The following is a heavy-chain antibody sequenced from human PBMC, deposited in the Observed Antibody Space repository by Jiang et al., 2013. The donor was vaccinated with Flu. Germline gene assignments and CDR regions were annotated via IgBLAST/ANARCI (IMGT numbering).Heavy chain of an antibody. CDR3: ARMAIDYSKDY. V-gene: IGHV2-70*04. J-gene: IGHJ4*02. CDR2: IDWDDDK. CDR1: GFSISTSGMR. Sequence: TLSGFSISTSGMRVSWIRQPPGKALEWLARIDWDDDKFYSTSLKTRLTISKDTSKNQVVLTMTNMDPVDTATYYCARMAIDYSKDYWGQGTLVTVSS. D-gene: IGHD4/OR15-4a*01.